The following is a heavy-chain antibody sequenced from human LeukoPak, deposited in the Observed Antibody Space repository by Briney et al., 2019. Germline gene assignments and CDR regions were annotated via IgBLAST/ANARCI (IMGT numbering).Heavy chain of an antibody. Sequence: PGGSLRLSCAVSGFTFSDYYMSWIRQAPGKGLEWVSYISSGGSTISHADSVKGRFTISRDNAENSLYLQMNSLRAEDTAVYYCARDTGGGYSCYDCWGQGTLVTVSS. D-gene: IGHD5-18*01. J-gene: IGHJ4*02. CDR3: ARDTGGGYSCYDC. V-gene: IGHV3-11*01. CDR1: GFTFSDYY. CDR2: ISSGGSTI.